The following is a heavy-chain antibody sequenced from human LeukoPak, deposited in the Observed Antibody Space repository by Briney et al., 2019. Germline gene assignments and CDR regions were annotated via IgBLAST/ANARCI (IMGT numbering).Heavy chain of an antibody. CDR2: TNPNSGNT. Sequence: ASVKVSCKASGYTFTSYDINWVRQATGQGLEWMGWTNPNSGNTGYAQKFQGRVTMTRNTSISTAYMELSSLRSEDTAVYYCTTDRGVGYCSSTSCYGVDYWGQGTLVTVSS. CDR3: TTDRGVGYCSSTSCYGVDY. D-gene: IGHD2-2*01. J-gene: IGHJ4*02. V-gene: IGHV1-8*01. CDR1: GYTFTSYD.